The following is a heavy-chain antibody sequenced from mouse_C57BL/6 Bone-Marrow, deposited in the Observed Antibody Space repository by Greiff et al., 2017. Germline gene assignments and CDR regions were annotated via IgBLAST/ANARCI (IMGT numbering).Heavy chain of an antibody. V-gene: IGHV5-6*01. Sequence: DVHLVESGGDLVKPGGSLKLSCAASGFTFSSYGMSWVRQTPDKRLEWVATISSGGSYTYYPDSVKGRFTISRDNAKNTLYLQMSSLKSEDTAMYYCAISSSYDFDYWGQGTTLTVSS. CDR3: AISSSYDFDY. D-gene: IGHD1-1*01. CDR1: GFTFSSYG. CDR2: ISSGGSYT. J-gene: IGHJ2*01.